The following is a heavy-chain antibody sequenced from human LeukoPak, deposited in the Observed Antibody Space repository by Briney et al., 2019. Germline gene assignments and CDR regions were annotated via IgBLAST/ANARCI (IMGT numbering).Heavy chain of an antibody. CDR1: GCTFLSYG. Sequence: PGGSLRLSCAASGCTFLSYGMHWVRQAPGKGLEWVAFIRYDGSNKYYADSVKGRFTISRDNAKNSLYLQMNSLRAEDTAVYYCAKEWGDGGYSYGSPPFDYWGQGTLVTVSS. J-gene: IGHJ4*02. CDR3: AKEWGDGGYSYGSPPFDY. D-gene: IGHD5-18*01. V-gene: IGHV3-30*02. CDR2: IRYDGSNK.